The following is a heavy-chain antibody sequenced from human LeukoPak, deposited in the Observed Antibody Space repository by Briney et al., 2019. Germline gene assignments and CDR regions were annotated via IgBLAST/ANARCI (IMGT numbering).Heavy chain of an antibody. J-gene: IGHJ4*02. Sequence: SETLSLTCTVSGGSISSSSYYWSWIRQPAGKGLEWIGRIYTSGSTNYNPSPKSRVTISVDTSKNQFSLKLSSVTAADTAVYYCARLSTVTTSFDYWGQGTLVTVSS. D-gene: IGHD4-11*01. V-gene: IGHV4-61*02. CDR3: ARLSTVTTSFDY. CDR1: GGSISSSSYY. CDR2: IYTSGST.